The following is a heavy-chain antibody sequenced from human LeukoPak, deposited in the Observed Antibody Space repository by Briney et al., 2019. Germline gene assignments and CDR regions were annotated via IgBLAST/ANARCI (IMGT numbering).Heavy chain of an antibody. J-gene: IGHJ4*02. CDR2: IYYSGST. V-gene: IGHV4-31*03. CDR3: ARSDLAGTPIDY. D-gene: IGHD2-15*01. CDR1: GGSISSGGYY. Sequence: PSETLSLTCTVSGGSISSGGYYWSWIRQHPGKGLEWIGYIYYSGSTYYNPPLKSRVTISVDTSKNQFSLKLSSVTAADTAVYYCARSDLAGTPIDYWGQGTLVTVSS.